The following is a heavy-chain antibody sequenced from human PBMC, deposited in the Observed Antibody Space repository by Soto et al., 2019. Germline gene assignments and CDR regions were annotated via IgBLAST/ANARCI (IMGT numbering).Heavy chain of an antibody. V-gene: IGHV1-2*04. D-gene: IGHD6-6*01. CDR2: INPNSGGT. Sequence: ASVKVSCKASGYTFTGYYMHWVRQAPGQGLEWMGWINPNSGGTNYAQKFQGWVTMTRETSISTAYMELSRLRSDDTAVYYCARDQRSSGTSDYYYGMDVWGQGTTVTVSS. CDR1: GYTFTGYY. J-gene: IGHJ6*02. CDR3: ARDQRSSGTSDYYYGMDV.